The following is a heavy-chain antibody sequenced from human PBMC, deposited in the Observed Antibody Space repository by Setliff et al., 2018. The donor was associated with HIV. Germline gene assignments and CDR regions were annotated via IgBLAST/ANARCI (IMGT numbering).Heavy chain of an antibody. J-gene: IGHJ3*02. Sequence: ASVKVSCKASGYKFTSYYIHWVRQAPGQGLEWMGIINPSIVSTTYAEKFQGRVAMTRDTSTGTVYMELSSLKSEDTAVYYCAREDYIFDAFDMWGQGTMVTVSS. CDR2: INPSIVST. CDR3: AREDYIFDAFDM. D-gene: IGHD3-16*01. CDR1: GYKFTSYY. V-gene: IGHV1-46*01.